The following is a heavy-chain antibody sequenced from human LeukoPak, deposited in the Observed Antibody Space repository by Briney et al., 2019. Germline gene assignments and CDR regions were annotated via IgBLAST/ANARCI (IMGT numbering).Heavy chain of an antibody. J-gene: IGHJ4*02. CDR1: GGSFSGYY. D-gene: IGHD3-3*01. CDR3: ARGITYYDFWSGYYEVNYFDY. Sequence: PSETLSLTCAVYGGSFSGYYWSWIRQPPGKGLEWIGEINHSGSTNYYPALKSRVTISVETSKNQFSLKLSSVTAADTAVYYCARGITYYDFWSGYYEVNYFDYWGQGTLVTVSS. V-gene: IGHV4-34*01. CDR2: INHSGST.